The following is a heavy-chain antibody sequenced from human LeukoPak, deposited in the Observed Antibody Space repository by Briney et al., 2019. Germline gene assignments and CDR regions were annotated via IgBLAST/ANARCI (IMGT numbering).Heavy chain of an antibody. V-gene: IGHV3-48*03. Sequence: GGSLRLSCAASGFTFSSYEMNWVRQAPGKGLEWVSYISSSGSTIYYADSVEGRFTISRDNAKNSLYLQMNSLRAEDTAVYYCARGIAAAGLDYWGQGTLVTVSS. CDR2: ISSSGSTI. J-gene: IGHJ4*02. CDR1: GFTFSSYE. CDR3: ARGIAAAGLDY. D-gene: IGHD6-13*01.